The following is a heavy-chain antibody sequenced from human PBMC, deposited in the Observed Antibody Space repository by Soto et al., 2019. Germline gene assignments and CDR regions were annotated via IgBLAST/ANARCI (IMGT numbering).Heavy chain of an antibody. CDR2: IYWDDDK. J-gene: IGHJ5*02. Sequence: QITLKESGPTLVKPTQTLTLTCTFSGFSLSTSGVGVGWIRQPPGKALEWLALIYWDDDKRYSPSLKSRLTITKDTSKNQVVLTMTNMDPVDTATYYCAHRSVSYYTDWFDPWGQGTLVTVSS. CDR1: GFSLSTSGVG. CDR3: AHRSVSYYTDWFDP. D-gene: IGHD3-10*01. V-gene: IGHV2-5*02.